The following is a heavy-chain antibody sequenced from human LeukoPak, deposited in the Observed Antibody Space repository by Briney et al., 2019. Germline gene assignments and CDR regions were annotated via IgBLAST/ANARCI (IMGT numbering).Heavy chain of an antibody. CDR2: ISGSGGIT. CDR3: ARVLDFWSGYPFDY. J-gene: IGHJ4*02. V-gene: IGHV3-23*01. Sequence: GGTLRLSCAASGFSFSNYGMTWVRQAPGKGLEWVSTISGSGGITYYADSVEGRCTISRDNSKNTLYLQMNSLRAEDTAVYYCARVLDFWSGYPFDYWGQGTLVTVSS. CDR1: GFSFSNYG. D-gene: IGHD3-3*01.